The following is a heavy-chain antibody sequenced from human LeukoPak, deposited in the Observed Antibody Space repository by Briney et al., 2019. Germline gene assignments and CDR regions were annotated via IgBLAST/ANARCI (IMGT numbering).Heavy chain of an antibody. J-gene: IGHJ4*02. CDR1: GFTFTNYG. CDR3: AKPTSGSGSFITDF. CDR2: IWNDGSSK. D-gene: IGHD1-26*01. V-gene: IGHV3-33*06. Sequence: GGTLRLSCAASGFTFTNYGMHWVRQAPGKGLEWVAVIWNDGSSKYYADSVKGRFTISRDSSENTLYLQMNGLRAEDTAVYFCAKPTSGSGSFITDFCGQGTLVTVSS.